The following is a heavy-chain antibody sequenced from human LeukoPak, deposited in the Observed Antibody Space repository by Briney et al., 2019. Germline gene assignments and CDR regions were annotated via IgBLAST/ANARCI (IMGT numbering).Heavy chain of an antibody. J-gene: IGHJ4*02. CDR3: ARELRCRGYCSGGSWGVFDY. CDR2: ISSSGSSI. Sequence: PGGSPRLFCAASGFTFSDYYMSRIRQDPGKGLEWVSYISSSGSSIYYADSVKGRFTISRDNAKNSLYLQMNSLRAEDTAVYYCARELRCRGYCSGGSWGVFDYWGQGTLVIVSS. CDR1: GFTFSDYY. D-gene: IGHD2-15*01. V-gene: IGHV3-11*01.